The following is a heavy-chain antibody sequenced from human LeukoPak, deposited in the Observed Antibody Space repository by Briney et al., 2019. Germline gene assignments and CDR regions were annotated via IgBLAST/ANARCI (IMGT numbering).Heavy chain of an antibody. CDR2: VSGSGGRT. Sequence: GGSLRLSCAASGFMFSSYEMSWVRQAPGKGLEWVSGVSGSGGRTYYADSVKGRFTISRDYSKNTLHLQLNSLRAEDTAMYYCAKYLSRAFDCWGQGSLITVSS. D-gene: IGHD2/OR15-2a*01. CDR3: AKYLSRAFDC. CDR1: GFMFSSYE. J-gene: IGHJ4*02. V-gene: IGHV3-23*01.